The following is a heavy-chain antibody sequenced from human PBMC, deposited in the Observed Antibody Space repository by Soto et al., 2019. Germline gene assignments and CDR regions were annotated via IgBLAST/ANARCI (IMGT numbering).Heavy chain of an antibody. CDR1: GYTFTGYY. CDR3: ASEVDSSGYYS. V-gene: IGHV1-69*13. D-gene: IGHD3-22*01. CDR2: IIPIFGTA. Sequence: SVKVSCKASGYTFTGYYMHWVRQAPGQGLEWMGGIIPIFGTANYAQKFQGRVTITADESTSTAYMELSSLRSEDTAVYYCASEVDSSGYYSWGQGTLVTVSS. J-gene: IGHJ4*02.